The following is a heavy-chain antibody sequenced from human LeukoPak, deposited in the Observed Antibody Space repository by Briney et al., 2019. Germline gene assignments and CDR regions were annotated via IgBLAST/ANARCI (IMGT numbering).Heavy chain of an antibody. J-gene: IGHJ3*02. CDR3: ARDYYDRALDI. V-gene: IGHV1-8*03. D-gene: IGHD3-22*01. CDR1: GYTFTGYY. Sequence: GASVKVSCKASGYTFTGYYMHWVRQAPGQGLEWMGWMNPNSGNTGYAQKFQGRVTITRNTSISTAYMELSSLRSEDTAVYYCARDYYDRALDIWGQGTMVTVSS. CDR2: MNPNSGNT.